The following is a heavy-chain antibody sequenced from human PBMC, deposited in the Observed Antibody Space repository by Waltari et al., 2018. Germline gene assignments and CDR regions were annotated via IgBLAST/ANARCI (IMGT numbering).Heavy chain of an antibody. D-gene: IGHD6-19*01. CDR2: LWFEGSNK. V-gene: IGHV3-33*01. J-gene: IGHJ4*02. Sequence: QVQLVESGGGVVQPGRSLRLSCAASGFPFSNYNMHWVRQAPGKGLGGVSFLWFEGSNKNYGDSVKGRFTISRDNSKNSLYLQMSSLRVEDTAVYYCARDGSSGWLDSWGQGTLVTVSS. CDR1: GFPFSNYN. CDR3: ARDGSSGWLDS.